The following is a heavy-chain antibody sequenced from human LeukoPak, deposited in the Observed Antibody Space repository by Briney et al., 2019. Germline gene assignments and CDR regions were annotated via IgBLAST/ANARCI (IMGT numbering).Heavy chain of an antibody. J-gene: IGHJ4*02. D-gene: IGHD3-16*01. CDR2: IYYSGST. V-gene: IGHV4-61*01. Sequence: SETLSLTCTVSGGSVSSGRYYWSWIRQPPGKGLEWIGCIYYSGSTNYNPSLKSRVTISVDTSKNQFSLKLSSVTAADTAVYYCARESLGSPMGPNYFDYWGQGTLVTVSS. CDR1: GGSVSSGRYY. CDR3: ARESLGSPMGPNYFDY.